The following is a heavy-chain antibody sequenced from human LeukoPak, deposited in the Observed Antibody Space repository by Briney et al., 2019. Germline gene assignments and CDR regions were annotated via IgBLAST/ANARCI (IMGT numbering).Heavy chain of an antibody. J-gene: IGHJ4*02. CDR1: GFTFSSYW. V-gene: IGHV3-7*04. Sequence: QPGESLRLSCTASGFTFSSYWMSWVRQAPGKGLEWVANIKLDGSEKNYVDSVKGRFTISRDNAKSSLYLQMNSLRDEETAVYYCARAYSYVLYWGQGTLVTVSS. CDR3: ARAYSYVLY. D-gene: IGHD5-18*01. CDR2: IKLDGSEK.